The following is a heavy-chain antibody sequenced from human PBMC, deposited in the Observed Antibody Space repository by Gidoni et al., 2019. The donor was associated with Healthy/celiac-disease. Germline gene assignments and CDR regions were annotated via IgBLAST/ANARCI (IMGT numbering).Heavy chain of an antibody. V-gene: IGHV1-69*01. CDR3: ARGDSGWYFFDY. CDR1: GGTFSSSA. Sequence: QVPLVQSGAEVKQPGSPVKVSCKASGGTFSSSAISWVRQAPGQGLEWMGGIIPIFGTANYAQKFQGRVTITADESTSTAYMELSSLRSEDTAVYYCARGDSGWYFFDYWGQGTLVTVSS. D-gene: IGHD6-19*01. J-gene: IGHJ4*02. CDR2: IIPIFGTA.